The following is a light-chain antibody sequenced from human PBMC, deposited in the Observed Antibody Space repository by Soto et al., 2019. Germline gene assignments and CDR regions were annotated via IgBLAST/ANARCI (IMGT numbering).Light chain of an antibody. CDR3: QSRDSSLSSSWV. J-gene: IGLJ3*02. CDR1: SSNIGADFD. Sequence: QAVVTQPPSVSGAPGQRVTISCTGSSSNIGADFDVHWYQHLPGTAPKLLISYNNNRPSGVPDRFSGSKSGTSASLAITGLQADDEAVYYCQSRDSSLSSSWVFGGGTKLTVL. V-gene: IGLV1-40*01. CDR2: YNN.